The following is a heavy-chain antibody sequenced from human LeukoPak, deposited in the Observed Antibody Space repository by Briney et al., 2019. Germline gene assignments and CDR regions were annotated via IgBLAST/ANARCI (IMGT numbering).Heavy chain of an antibody. J-gene: IGHJ4*02. CDR3: ARTRTYYYDSSGYSKPTFDY. D-gene: IGHD3-22*01. Sequence: GGSLRLSCATSGFTFSAYWMTWVRQAPGKGLEWVANIKQDGSDKYYVDSVKGRFTISRDNAKNSLSLQMNSLRAEDTAVYYCARTRTYYYDSSGYSKPTFDYWGQGTLVTVSS. CDR2: IKQDGSDK. V-gene: IGHV3-7*01. CDR1: GFTFSAYW.